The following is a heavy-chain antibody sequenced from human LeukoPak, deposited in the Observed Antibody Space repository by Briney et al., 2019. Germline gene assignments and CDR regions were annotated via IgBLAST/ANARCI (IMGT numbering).Heavy chain of an antibody. CDR3: ARDLWYYYDSSGTPALY. CDR1: GFTFSSYW. D-gene: IGHD3-22*01. Sequence: GGSLRLSCAASGFTFSSYWMHWVRHAPGKGLVWVSRINSDGSSTSYADSVKGRFTISRENAKNTVYLQMNSLRAEDTDVYYCARDLWYYYDSSGTPALYCGQGTLVTVSS. CDR2: INSDGSST. J-gene: IGHJ4*02. V-gene: IGHV3-74*01.